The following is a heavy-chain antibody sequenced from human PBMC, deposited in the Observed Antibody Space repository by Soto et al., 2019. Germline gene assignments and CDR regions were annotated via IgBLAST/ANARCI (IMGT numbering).Heavy chain of an antibody. CDR2: IIPIFGTA. J-gene: IGHJ6*02. CDR1: GGTFSSYA. V-gene: IGHV1-69*13. Sequence: SVKVSCKASGGTFSSYAISWVRQAPGQGLEWMGGIIPIFGTANYAQKFQGRVTITADESTSTAYMELSSLRSEDTAVYYCARKSAIFGVGPIPPYYYGMDVWGQGTTVTSP. D-gene: IGHD3-3*01. CDR3: ARKSAIFGVGPIPPYYYGMDV.